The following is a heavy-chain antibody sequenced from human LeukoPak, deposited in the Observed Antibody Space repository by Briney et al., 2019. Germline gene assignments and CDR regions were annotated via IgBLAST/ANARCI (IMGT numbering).Heavy chain of an antibody. CDR1: GFTFSSYG. CDR3: ARSVGGWYYFDY. J-gene: IGHJ4*02. CDR2: IWYDGSNK. Sequence: GRSLRLSCAASGFTFSSYGMHWVRQAPGKGLEWVAVIWYDGSNKYYADSVKGRFTISRVNSKNTLYLQMNSLRAEDTAVYYCARSVGGWYYFDYWGQGTLVTVSS. V-gene: IGHV3-33*01. D-gene: IGHD6-19*01.